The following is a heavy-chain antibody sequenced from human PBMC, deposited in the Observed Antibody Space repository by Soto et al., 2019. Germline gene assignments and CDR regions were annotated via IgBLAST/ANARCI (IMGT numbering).Heavy chain of an antibody. Sequence: ASVKVSCKASGYTFTSYAMHWVRQAPGQRLEWMGWINAGNGNTKYSQKFQGRVTITRDTSASTAYMELSSLRSEDTAVYYCARAPGGPGIAEYWGQRTPVTVSS. D-gene: IGHD6-13*01. CDR1: GYTFTSYA. CDR3: ARAPGGPGIAEY. V-gene: IGHV1-3*01. J-gene: IGHJ4*02. CDR2: INAGNGNT.